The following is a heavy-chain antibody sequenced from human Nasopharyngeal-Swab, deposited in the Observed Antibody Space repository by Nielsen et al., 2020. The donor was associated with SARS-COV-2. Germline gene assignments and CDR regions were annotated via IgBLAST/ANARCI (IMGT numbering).Heavy chain of an antibody. CDR2: INWNGGST. D-gene: IGHD5-12*01. J-gene: IGHJ6*03. Sequence: GGSLRLSCAASGFTFDDYGMSWVRQAPGKGLEWVSGINWNGGSTGYADSVKGRFTISRDNAKNSLYLQMNSLRAEDTALYYCARAYSGYNLFYYYYMDVWGNGTTVTVSS. CDR1: GFTFDDYG. CDR3: ARAYSGYNLFYYYYMDV. V-gene: IGHV3-20*04.